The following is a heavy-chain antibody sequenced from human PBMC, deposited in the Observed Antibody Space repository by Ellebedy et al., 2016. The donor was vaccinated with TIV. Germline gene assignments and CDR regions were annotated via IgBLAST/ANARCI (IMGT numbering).Heavy chain of an antibody. CDR1: GFTFTNHA. CDR3: ARDFTGAGRFFDL. CDR2: ISGSGGTT. Sequence: LSLTCAASGFTFTNHAVSWVRQAPGKGPEWVSVISGSGGTTYYADSAKGRFTISRDNSKNTLFLQMNSLRAEDTALYYCARDFTGAGRFFDLWGRGTLVTVSS. D-gene: IGHD7-27*01. V-gene: IGHV3-23*01. J-gene: IGHJ2*01.